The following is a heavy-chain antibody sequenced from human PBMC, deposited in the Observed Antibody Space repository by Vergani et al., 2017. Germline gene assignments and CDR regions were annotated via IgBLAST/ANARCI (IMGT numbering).Heavy chain of an antibody. Sequence: EVQLVESGGGLVQPGGSLRLSCAASGFTFSSYSMNWVRQAPGKGLEWVSYISSSSSTIYYADSVKGRFTISRDNAKNTLYLQMNSLRAEDTAVYYCAKYDFWSGYSWGQGTLVTVSA. V-gene: IGHV3-48*01. CDR3: AKYDFWSGYS. CDR1: GFTFSSYS. J-gene: IGHJ4*02. D-gene: IGHD3-3*01. CDR2: ISSSSSTI.